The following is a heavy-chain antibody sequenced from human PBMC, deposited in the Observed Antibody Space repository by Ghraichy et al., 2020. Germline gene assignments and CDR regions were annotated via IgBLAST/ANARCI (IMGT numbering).Heavy chain of an antibody. Sequence: SETLSLTCAVSGDSIGSRAYSWNWIRQPPGKGLEWICSISHGGDTSYNPSLKSRVTVSVDRSANQFSLRLSSVSAADTAVYYCARGHGGTFDHWGQGTLVTVSS. CDR1: GDSIGSRAYS. CDR2: ISHGGDT. D-gene: IGHD4-23*01. V-gene: IGHV4-30-2*01. J-gene: IGHJ4*02. CDR3: ARGHGGTFDH.